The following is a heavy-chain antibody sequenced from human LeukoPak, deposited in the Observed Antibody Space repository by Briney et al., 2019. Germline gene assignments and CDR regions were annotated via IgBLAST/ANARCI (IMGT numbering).Heavy chain of an antibody. D-gene: IGHD4-23*01. CDR2: INCNSGGT. CDR3: ARDLATVATPYFDY. CDR1: GYTFTGYY. V-gene: IGHV1-2*02. J-gene: IGHJ4*02. Sequence: ASVKVSCKASGYTFTGYYLHWVRQAPGQGLEWMGWINCNSGGTKIAQKFQDRVTMTRDTSITTVYMDLSSLRSDDTAVYYCARDLATVATPYFDYWGQGTLVTASS.